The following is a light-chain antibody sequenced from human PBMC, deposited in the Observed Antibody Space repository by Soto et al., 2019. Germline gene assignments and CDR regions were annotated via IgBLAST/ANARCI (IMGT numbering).Light chain of an antibody. V-gene: IGLV2-14*03. J-gene: IGLJ1*01. CDR2: DVS. Sequence: QSVLTQPASVSGSPGHSITISCTGTNSDVGDYRSVSWYQQHPGKAPKLVIYDVSNRPSGVSYRFSGSKSGNTASLTISGLQAEDEAEYYCSSYTSTSTQVFGTGTKVTGL. CDR3: SSYTSTSTQV. CDR1: NSDVGDYRS.